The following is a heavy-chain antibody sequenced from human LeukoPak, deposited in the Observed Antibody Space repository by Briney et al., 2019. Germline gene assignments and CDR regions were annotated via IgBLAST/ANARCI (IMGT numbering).Heavy chain of an antibody. CDR1: GYTFTRYS. V-gene: IGHV1-3*01. Sequence: ASVNVSCKASGYTFTRYSMHWVRQAPGQRLEWMGWINAGDGDTKYAQKLQGRVTFTRDTSANTVYMQLSSLRSEDTAVYYCTRPYKEQLDFDHWGQGTLVTVSS. D-gene: IGHD6-13*01. CDR2: INAGDGDT. CDR3: TRPYKEQLDFDH. J-gene: IGHJ4*02.